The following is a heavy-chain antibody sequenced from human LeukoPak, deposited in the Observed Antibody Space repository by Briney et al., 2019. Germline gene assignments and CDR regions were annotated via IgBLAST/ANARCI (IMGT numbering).Heavy chain of an antibody. CDR3: AKGSIYSGSYAEYNWFDP. CDR2: ISGSGGST. CDR1: GFTFSSYA. J-gene: IGHJ5*02. Sequence: GGSLRLSCAASGFTFSSYAMSWVRQAPGKGLEWVSAISGSGGSTYYADSVKGRFTISRDNSKNTPYLQMNSLRAEDTAVYYCAKGSIYSGSYAEYNWFDPWGQGTLVTVSS. D-gene: IGHD1-26*01. V-gene: IGHV3-23*01.